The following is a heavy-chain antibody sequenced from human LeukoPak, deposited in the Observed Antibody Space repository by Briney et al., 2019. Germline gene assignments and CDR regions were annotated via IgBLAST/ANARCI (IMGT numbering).Heavy chain of an antibody. D-gene: IGHD4-17*01. V-gene: IGHV3-7*01. Sequence: GGSLRLSCVASGFTFSSYWMTWVRQAPGRGLERVANIKEDGSRTYYMDSVKGRFTISRDNAKSSLYLQMNSLRAEDTAVYYCARDLGDYFDYWGQGTLVTVSS. J-gene: IGHJ4*02. CDR1: GFTFSSYW. CDR3: ARDLGDYFDY. CDR2: IKEDGSRT.